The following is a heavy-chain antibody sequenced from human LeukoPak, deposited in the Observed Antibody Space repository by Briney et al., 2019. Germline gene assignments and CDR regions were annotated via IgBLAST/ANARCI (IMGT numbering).Heavy chain of an antibody. J-gene: IGHJ4*02. CDR2: IYYSGST. CDR3: ARAMSIAARLQTIFDN. CDR1: GGSISSNSYY. V-gene: IGHV4-39*07. Sequence: SETLSLTCAVSGGSISSNSYYWGWIRQPPGKGLEWIGSIYYSGSTYYNPSLQSRVTISVDTSKNQFSLKLSSVTAADTAVYYCARAMSIAARLQTIFDNWGQGTLVTVSS. D-gene: IGHD6-6*01.